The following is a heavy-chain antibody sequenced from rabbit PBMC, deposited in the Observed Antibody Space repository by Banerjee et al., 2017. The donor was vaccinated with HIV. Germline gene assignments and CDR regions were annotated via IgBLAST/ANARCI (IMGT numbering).Heavy chain of an antibody. CDR3: ARDLAGVIGWNFGL. D-gene: IGHD4-1*01. J-gene: IGHJ4*01. V-gene: IGHV1S40*01. CDR2: IDTADGNI. CDR1: GFSFSSSYY. Sequence: QSLEESGGDLVKPGASLTLTCTASGFSFSSSYYVYWVRQAPGKGLEWIGYIDTADGNIYYATWVNGRFTISSHNAQNTVDLKMNSLTAADTATYFCARDLAGVIGWNFGLWGPGTLVTVS.